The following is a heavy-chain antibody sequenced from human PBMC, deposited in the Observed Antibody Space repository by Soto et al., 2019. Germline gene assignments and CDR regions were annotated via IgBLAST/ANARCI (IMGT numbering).Heavy chain of an antibody. D-gene: IGHD2-8*01. CDR2: ISGDGADT. J-gene: IGHJ4*02. CDR1: GFTFMRNA. Sequence: GGSLSPSCVASGFTFMRNAMSWVRQAPGKGLEWVSAISGDGADTYYADSVRGRFTISRENSKNTLSLQMNSLRDEDTALYYCVKDFRCADWGQGTRVTVSS. V-gene: IGHV3-23*01. CDR3: VKDFRCAD.